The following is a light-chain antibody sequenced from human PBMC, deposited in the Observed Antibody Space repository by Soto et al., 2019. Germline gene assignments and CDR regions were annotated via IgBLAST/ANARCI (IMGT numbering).Light chain of an antibody. CDR1: SSDIGAYNY. CDR2: DVN. J-gene: IGLJ3*02. Sequence: QSALTQPASVSVSPGQSITISCTGTSSDIGAYNYVGWYQQHPGQAPKLMTYDVNNRPSGVSDRFSASKSGNTASLTIAWLQAEDEADYYCSSYTSSNTVVFGGGTKLTVL. CDR3: SSYTSSNTVV. V-gene: IGLV2-14*03.